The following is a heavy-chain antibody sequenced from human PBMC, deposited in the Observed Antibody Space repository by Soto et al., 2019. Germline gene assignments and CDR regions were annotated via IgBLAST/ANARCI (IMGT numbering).Heavy chain of an antibody. V-gene: IGHV3-9*01. J-gene: IGHJ4*02. D-gene: IGHD6-13*01. CDR2: ISSDSGSI. Sequence: EVQLVESGGGLVQPGRSLRLSCAASGFIFDDYAMHWVRQVPGKGLEWVSTISSDSGSIGYADSVKGRFTISRDNAKSSLYLQMNTLRAEDTALYYCTKVVSSSWHPANWGQGTLVTVSS. CDR3: TKVVSSSWHPAN. CDR1: GFIFDDYA.